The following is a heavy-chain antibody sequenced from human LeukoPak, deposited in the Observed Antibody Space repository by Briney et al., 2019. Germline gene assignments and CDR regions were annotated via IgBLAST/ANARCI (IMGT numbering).Heavy chain of an antibody. V-gene: IGHV4-31*03. D-gene: IGHD3-10*01. CDR3: ARTTLRTYYYGSGSYDAFDI. CDR2: IYYSGST. J-gene: IGHJ3*02. Sequence: SQTLSLTCTVSGGSISSGGYYWSWIRQHPGKGLEWIGYIYYSGSTYYNPSLKSRVTISVDTSKNQFSLKLSSVTAADTAVYYCARTTLRTYYYGSGSYDAFDIWGQGTMVTVSS. CDR1: GGSISSGGYY.